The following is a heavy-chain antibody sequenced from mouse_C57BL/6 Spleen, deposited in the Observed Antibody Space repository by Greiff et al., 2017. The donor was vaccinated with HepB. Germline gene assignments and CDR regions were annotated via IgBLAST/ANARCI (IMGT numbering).Heavy chain of an antibody. CDR2: IDPESGDT. V-gene: IGHV14-4*01. D-gene: IGHD1-1*01. CDR3: TTYSSSLDY. CDR1: GFNIKDDY. J-gene: IGHJ2*01. Sequence: EVQLQQSGAELVRPGASVKLSCTASGFNIKDDYMHWVKQRPEQGLEWIGWIDPESGDTEYASKFQGKATITADTSSNTAYLQLSSLTSEDTAVYYCTTYSSSLDYWGQGTTLTVSS.